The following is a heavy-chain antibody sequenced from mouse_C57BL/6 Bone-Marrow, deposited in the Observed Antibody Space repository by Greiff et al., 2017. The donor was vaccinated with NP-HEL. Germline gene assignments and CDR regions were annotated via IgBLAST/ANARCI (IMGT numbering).Heavy chain of an antibody. Sequence: QVQLQQSGPELVKPGASVKLSCKASGYTFTSYDINWVKQRPGQGLEWIGWIYPRDGSTKYNEKFKGKATLTVDTSSSTAYMELHSLTSEDSAVYFCARSGDYGSSYWFAYWGKGTLVTVSA. CDR2: IYPRDGST. V-gene: IGHV1-85*01. D-gene: IGHD1-1*01. CDR1: GYTFTSYD. J-gene: IGHJ3*01. CDR3: ARSGDYGSSYWFAY.